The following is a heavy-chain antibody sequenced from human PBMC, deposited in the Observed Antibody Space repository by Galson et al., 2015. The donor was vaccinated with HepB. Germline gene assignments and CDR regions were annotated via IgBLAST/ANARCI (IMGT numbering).Heavy chain of an antibody. J-gene: IGHJ6*03. V-gene: IGHV1-69*13. Sequence: SVRVSCKASGGTFGSYAMSWVRQDPGQGLEWMGGILPIFGTANYAQKLQDRITITADDSTSTAYMELSSLRSEDAAVYYCARGLVDTAMVKAYYYMDVWGKGTMVTVSS. CDR1: GGTFGSYA. CDR2: ILPIFGTA. CDR3: ARGLVDTAMVKAYYYMDV. D-gene: IGHD5-18*01.